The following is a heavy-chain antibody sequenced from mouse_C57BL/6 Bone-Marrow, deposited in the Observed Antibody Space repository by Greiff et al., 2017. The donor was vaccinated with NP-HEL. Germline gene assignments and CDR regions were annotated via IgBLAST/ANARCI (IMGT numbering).Heavy chain of an antibody. D-gene: IGHD1-1*01. CDR3: ARNSFITTVVAHYWYFDV. V-gene: IGHV1-55*01. J-gene: IGHJ1*03. Sequence: VQLQQPGAELVKPGASVKMSCKASGYTFTSYWITWVKQRPGQGLEWIGDIYPGSGSTNYNEKFKSQATLTVDTSSSTADMQLSSLTSEDSAVYYGARNSFITTVVAHYWYFDVWGTGTTVTVSS. CDR1: GYTFTSYW. CDR2: IYPGSGST.